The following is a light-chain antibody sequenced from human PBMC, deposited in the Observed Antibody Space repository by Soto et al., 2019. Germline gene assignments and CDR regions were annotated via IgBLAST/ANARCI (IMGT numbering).Light chain of an antibody. J-gene: IGLJ2*01. CDR2: EVT. V-gene: IGLV2-14*01. CDR1: RSDVGRYNY. Sequence: QSALTQPASVSGSPGQSITISCPGTRSDVGRYNYVSWYQQHPGKAPKLLIYEVTYRPSGVSTRFSASKSGSTASLTISGIQAEDEAEYYCSSYSTTSSPHVLFGGGTKLTVL. CDR3: SSYSTTSSPHVL.